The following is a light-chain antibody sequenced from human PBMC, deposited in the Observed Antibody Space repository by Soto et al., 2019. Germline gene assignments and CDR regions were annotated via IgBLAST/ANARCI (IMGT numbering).Light chain of an antibody. V-gene: IGKV3-20*01. CDR2: GAS. Sequence: EIVLTQSPGTLSLSPGERATLSCRASQSVSSSYLAWYQQKPGQAPSLLIYGASSRATGIPDRFSGSGSGTDCTLTISRLEPEDFAVYYCQQSGTFGQGTKVEIK. CDR1: QSVSSSY. CDR3: QQSGT. J-gene: IGKJ1*01.